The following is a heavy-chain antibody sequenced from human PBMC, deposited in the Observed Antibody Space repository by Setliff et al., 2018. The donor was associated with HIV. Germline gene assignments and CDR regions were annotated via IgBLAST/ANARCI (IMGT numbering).Heavy chain of an antibody. J-gene: IGHJ4*02. Sequence: GASVKVSCKASGGTFSSYAISWVRQAPGQGLEWMGGIIPIFGTANYAQKFQGRVTITTDESTSTVYMELTSLRSDDTAVYYCARKDGVGYCDSNSCYGIGPIDFWGQGSLVTVSS. D-gene: IGHD2-2*01. CDR2: IIPIFGTA. CDR1: GGTFSSYA. V-gene: IGHV1-69*05. CDR3: ARKDGVGYCDSNSCYGIGPIDF.